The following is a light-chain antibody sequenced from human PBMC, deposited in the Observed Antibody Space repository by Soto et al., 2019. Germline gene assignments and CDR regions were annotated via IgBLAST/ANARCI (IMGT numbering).Light chain of an antibody. CDR3: QQYNHWSLT. J-gene: IGKJ4*01. CDR1: QSVSSK. Sequence: EIVMTQSPATLSVSPGERATLSCRASQSVSSKLAWYQQKPGQAPRLLIYDASTRATASTARLSGSGSGTEFTLTISSLQSEDYVVYYCQQYNHWSLTFGGGTKVEIK. V-gene: IGKV3D-15*01. CDR2: DAS.